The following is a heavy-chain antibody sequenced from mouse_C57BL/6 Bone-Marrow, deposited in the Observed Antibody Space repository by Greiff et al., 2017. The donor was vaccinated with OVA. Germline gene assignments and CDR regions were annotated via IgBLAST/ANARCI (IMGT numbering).Heavy chain of an antibody. J-gene: IGHJ3*01. CDR3: ARAYGSSYCAWFAY. D-gene: IGHD1-1*01. V-gene: IGHV3-6*01. CDR2: ISYDGSN. Sequence: EVQLQESGPGLVKPSQSLSLTCSVTGYSITSGYYWNWIRQFPGNKLEWMGYISYDGSNNYNPSLKNRIPITRDTSKNQFFLKLNSVTTEDTATYYCARAYGSSYCAWFAYWGQGTLVTVSA. CDR1: GYSITSGYY.